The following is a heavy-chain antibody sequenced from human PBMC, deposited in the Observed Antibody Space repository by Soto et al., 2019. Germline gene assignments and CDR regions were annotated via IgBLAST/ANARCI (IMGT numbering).Heavy chain of an antibody. CDR2: ISAYNGNT. J-gene: IGHJ4*02. D-gene: IGHD2-2*01. V-gene: IGHV1-18*01. CDR3: ARDSGPFRSSTGCEFDY. CDR1: GYTFTSYG. Sequence: QVQLVQSGAVVKKPGASVKVSCKASGYTFTSYGISWVRQAPGQGLEWMGWISAYNGNTNYAKKLQGTITMNSHTTTGTADMDLRCLNSDDTAVDYCARDSGPFRSSTGCEFDYWGQGTLVTVSS.